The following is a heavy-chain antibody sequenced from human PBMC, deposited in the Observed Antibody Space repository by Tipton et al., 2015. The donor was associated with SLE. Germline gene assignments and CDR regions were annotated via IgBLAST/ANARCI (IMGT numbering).Heavy chain of an antibody. D-gene: IGHD6-19*01. CDR3: ARVGSGWFHFDY. Sequence: QLVQSGAEVKKSGASVKVSCKASGYNFNAYYIHWVRQAPGHGLEWMGQMNPNSGGTHYAQSLQGRVTMTGDTSVSTAYMELSGLRSDDTVVYFCARVGSGWFHFDYWGQGALVTVSS. CDR2: MNPNSGGT. V-gene: IGHV1-2*05. J-gene: IGHJ4*02. CDR1: GYNFNAYY.